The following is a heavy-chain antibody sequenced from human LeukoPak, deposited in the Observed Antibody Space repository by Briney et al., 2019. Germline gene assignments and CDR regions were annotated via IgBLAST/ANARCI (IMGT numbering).Heavy chain of an antibody. D-gene: IGHD6-13*01. Sequence: PGGSLRLSCAASGFTFSSYWMSWVRQAPGKGLEWVANIKQDGSEKYYVDSVKGRFTISRDNAKNSLYLQMNSLRAEDTAVYYCARSSSSFANYYYYMDVWGKGTTVTVSS. CDR2: IKQDGSEK. CDR1: GFTFSSYW. CDR3: ARSSSSFANYYYYMDV. J-gene: IGHJ6*03. V-gene: IGHV3-7*01.